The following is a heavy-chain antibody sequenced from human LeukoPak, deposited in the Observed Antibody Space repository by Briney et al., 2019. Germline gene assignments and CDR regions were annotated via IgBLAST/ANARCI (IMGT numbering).Heavy chain of an antibody. CDR2: ISYDGSNK. D-gene: IGHD3-22*01. J-gene: IGHJ6*03. Sequence: GGSLRLSCAASGFTFSSYAMHWVRQAPGKGLEWVAVISYDGSNKYYADSVKGRFTISRDNSKNTLYLQMNSLRAEDTAVYYCAKEGSYYYDGSENYMDVWGKGTTVTVSS. CDR3: AKEGSYYYDGSENYMDV. CDR1: GFTFSSYA. V-gene: IGHV3-30*07.